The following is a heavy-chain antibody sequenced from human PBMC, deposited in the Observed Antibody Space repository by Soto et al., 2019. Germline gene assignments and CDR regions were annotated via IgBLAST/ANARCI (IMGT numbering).Heavy chain of an antibody. CDR3: ARPSRDGYNTYYFDY. CDR1: GYIFSGYW. J-gene: IGHJ4*02. Sequence: GESLKISCQASGYIFSGYWIGWVRQMPGKGLEWMGIIYPGDSDTRYSPSFQGQVTISADKSISTAYLQWSSLKASDTAMYYCARPSRDGYNTYYFDYWGQGTLVTVSS. V-gene: IGHV5-51*01. D-gene: IGHD5-12*01. CDR2: IYPGDSDT.